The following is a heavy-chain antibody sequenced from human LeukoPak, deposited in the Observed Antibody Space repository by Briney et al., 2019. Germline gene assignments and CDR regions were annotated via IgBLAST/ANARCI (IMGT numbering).Heavy chain of an antibody. V-gene: IGHV3-21*01. J-gene: IGHJ4*02. CDR2: TSSSSSYI. CDR3: ASKRKGVTTAAVYFDY. Sequence: GGSLRLSCAASGFTFSSYSMNWVRQAPGKGLEWVSSTSSSSSYIYYADSVKGRFTISRDNAKNSLYLQMNSLRAEDTAVYYCASKRKGVTTAAVYFDYWGQGTLFTVSS. CDR1: GFTFSSYS. D-gene: IGHD4-17*01.